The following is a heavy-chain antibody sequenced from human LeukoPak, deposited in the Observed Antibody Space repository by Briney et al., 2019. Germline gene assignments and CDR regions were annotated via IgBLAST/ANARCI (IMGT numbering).Heavy chain of an antibody. J-gene: IGHJ4*02. CDR1: GGSITSGSFY. V-gene: IGHV4-61*02. CDR2: IYSGGHT. Sequence: SETLSLTCNVSGGSITSGSFYWSCIRQPAGKGLEWIGRIYSGGHTNYNPPLKSRVTVSADTSKNQFSLNLSSVTAADTAVYYCARSRGFSYGFNFDYWGEATLVTVSS. CDR3: ARSRGFSYGFNFDY. D-gene: IGHD5-18*01.